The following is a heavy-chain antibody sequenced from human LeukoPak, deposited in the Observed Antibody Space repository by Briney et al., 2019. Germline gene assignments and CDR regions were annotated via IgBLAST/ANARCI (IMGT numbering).Heavy chain of an antibody. D-gene: IGHD3-16*01. CDR3: ARVRKNMMSDAFDI. Sequence: ASVKVPCKASGYTFTGYYMHWVRQAPGQRLEWMGWINAGNGNTKYSQKFQGRVTITRDTSASTAYMELSSLRSEDTAVHYCARVRKNMMSDAFDIWGQGTMVTVSS. V-gene: IGHV1-3*01. CDR1: GYTFTGYY. CDR2: INAGNGNT. J-gene: IGHJ3*02.